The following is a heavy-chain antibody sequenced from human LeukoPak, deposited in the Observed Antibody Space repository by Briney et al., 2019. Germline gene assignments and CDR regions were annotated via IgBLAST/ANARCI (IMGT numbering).Heavy chain of an antibody. Sequence: PSGTLSLTCTVSGGSISGYYWGWIRQPPGKGLEWIGYIYYSGGTNYNPSLESRVTISIDTSKNQFSLKLKSVTAADTAVYYCVRDGARQLWGQGTLVTVSS. CDR3: VRDGARQL. CDR1: GGSISGYY. J-gene: IGHJ4*02. V-gene: IGHV4-59*01. CDR2: IYYSGGT. D-gene: IGHD1-1*01.